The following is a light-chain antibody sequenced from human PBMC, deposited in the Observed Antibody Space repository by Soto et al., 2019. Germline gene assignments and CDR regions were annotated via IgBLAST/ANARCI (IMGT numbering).Light chain of an antibody. CDR2: GAS. CDR1: QSVSSN. V-gene: IGKV3-15*01. J-gene: IGKJ1*01. Sequence: EVVMTHSPATLSVSPLERATLSFSSSQSVSSNLAWYQQKPGQAPRLLIYGASTRATGIPARFSGSGSGTEFTLTISSLQSEDFAVYYCQKYNNWPWKFGQGTKVDIK. CDR3: QKYNNWPWK.